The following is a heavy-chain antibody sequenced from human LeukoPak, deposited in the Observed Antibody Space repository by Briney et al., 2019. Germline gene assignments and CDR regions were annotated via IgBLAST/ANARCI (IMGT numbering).Heavy chain of an antibody. CDR2: ILGSGVST. Sequence: GGSLGLSCAASGFTFSNYAMSWVRQAPGKGLEWVSAILGSGVSTFYADSVKGRFTISRDNSKNTLYLQMNSLRDEDTDVYYCAKDINTADYWGQGTLVTVSS. V-gene: IGHV3-23*01. CDR1: GFTFSNYA. J-gene: IGHJ4*02. CDR3: AKDINTADY.